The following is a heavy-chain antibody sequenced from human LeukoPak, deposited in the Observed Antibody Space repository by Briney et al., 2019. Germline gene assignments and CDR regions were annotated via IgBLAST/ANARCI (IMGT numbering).Heavy chain of an antibody. CDR1: GGSISSSSYY. V-gene: IGHV4-39*01. J-gene: IGHJ5*02. Sequence: SETLSLTCTVSGGSISSSSYYWGWIRQPPGKGLEWIGSIYYSGSTYYNPSLKSRVTISVDTSKNQFSLKLSSVTAADTAVYYCARRGPAKSNWFDPWAREPWSPSPQ. CDR3: ARRGPAKSNWFDP. D-gene: IGHD3-16*01. CDR2: IYYSGST.